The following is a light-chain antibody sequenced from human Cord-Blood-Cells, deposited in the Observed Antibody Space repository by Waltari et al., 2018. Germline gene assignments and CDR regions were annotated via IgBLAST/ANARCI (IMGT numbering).Light chain of an antibody. CDR2: LNSDGSH. CDR1: SGHSSYA. CDR3: QTWGTGIQV. V-gene: IGLV4-69*01. Sequence: QLVLTQSPSASASPGASVKLTCTLSSGHSSYAIAWTQQQPEKGPRYLMKLNSDGSHSKGDGIPDRFSGSSSGAERYLTISSLQSEDEADYYCQTWGTGIQVFGGGTKLTVL. J-gene: IGLJ3*02.